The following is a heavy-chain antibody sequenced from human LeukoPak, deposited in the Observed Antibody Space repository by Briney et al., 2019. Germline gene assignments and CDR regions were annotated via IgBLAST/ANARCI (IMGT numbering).Heavy chain of an antibody. CDR3: AKEVAAAATYYFDY. V-gene: IGHV3-23*01. CDR2: INDYDDKT. J-gene: IGHJ4*02. CDR1: GFTFSNYA. Sequence: GGSLRLSCAASGFTFSNYAMSWVRQAPGKGLEWVSAINDYDDKTYYADSVKGRFTISRDNSKSTLYLQMNSLRAEDTAVYYCAKEVAAAATYYFDYWGQGTLVTVSS. D-gene: IGHD6-13*01.